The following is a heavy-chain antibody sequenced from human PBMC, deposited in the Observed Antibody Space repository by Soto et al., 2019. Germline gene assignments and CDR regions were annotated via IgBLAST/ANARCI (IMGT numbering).Heavy chain of an antibody. CDR1: GGTYCSYA. D-gene: IGHD3-22*01. Sequence: SVKVSCTASGGTYCSYAISWVRQAPGQGLEWMGGIIPIFGTANYAQKFQGRVTITADESTSTAYMELSSLRSEDTAVYYCARDLGPDYDSSGYHFDYWGQGTLVTVSS. J-gene: IGHJ4*02. CDR3: ARDLGPDYDSSGYHFDY. V-gene: IGHV1-69*13. CDR2: IIPIFGTA.